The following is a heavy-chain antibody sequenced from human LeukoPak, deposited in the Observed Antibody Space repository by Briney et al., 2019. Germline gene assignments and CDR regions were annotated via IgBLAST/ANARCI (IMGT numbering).Heavy chain of an antibody. CDR1: GFTFSSYG. V-gene: IGHV3-33*01. J-gene: IGHJ4*02. D-gene: IGHD6-19*01. Sequence: AGGSLRLSCAASGFTFSSYGMHWVRQAPGKGLEWVAVIWYDGSNKYYAGSVKGRFTISRDNSKNTLYLQMNSLRVEDTAVYYCAREGLAVAAYFDYWGQGTLVTVSS. CDR3: AREGLAVAAYFDY. CDR2: IWYDGSNK.